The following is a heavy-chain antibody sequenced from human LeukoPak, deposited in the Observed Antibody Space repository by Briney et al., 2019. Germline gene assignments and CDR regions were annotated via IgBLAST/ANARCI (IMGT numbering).Heavy chain of an antibody. V-gene: IGHV3-48*01. CDR1: GFTFSSYS. CDR3: ARRSEFGVLYYMDV. Sequence: GGSLRLSCAASGFTFSSYSMNWVRQAPGKGLEWVSYISGSSGTIYYADSVKGRFTIPRDNAKSSLYLQMNSLGAEDTAVYYCARRSEFGVLYYMDVWGKGTTVTVSS. J-gene: IGHJ6*03. CDR2: ISGSSGTI. D-gene: IGHD3-16*01.